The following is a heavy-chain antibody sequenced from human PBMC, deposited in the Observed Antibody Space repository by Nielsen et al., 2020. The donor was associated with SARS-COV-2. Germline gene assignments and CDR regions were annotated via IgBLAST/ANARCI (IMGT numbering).Heavy chain of an antibody. CDR3: ATGPGKQLWLGLDL. CDR2: FDPEVGER. J-gene: IGHJ5*02. Sequence: ASVKVSCKVSGYALSKLSMNWVRQAPGQGLEWMGGFDPEVGERIYGQKFQGRVTMTDVTSTDTTYMELSSLRSEDTAVYYCATGPGKQLWLGLDLWGQGTLVTVST. CDR1: GYALSKLS. V-gene: IGHV1-24*01. D-gene: IGHD5-18*01.